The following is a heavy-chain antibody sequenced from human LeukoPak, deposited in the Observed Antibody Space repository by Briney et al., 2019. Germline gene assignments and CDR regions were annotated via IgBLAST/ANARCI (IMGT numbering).Heavy chain of an antibody. D-gene: IGHD3-22*01. CDR2: IYPGDSDT. Sequence: GESLKISCKGSGYSFTSYWIGWVRQMPGKGLEWMGIIYPGDSDTRYSPSFQGQVTISADKSISTAYLQWSSLKASDTAMYYCARHAENYYDSLDAFDIWGQGTMVTVSS. CDR3: ARHAENYYDSLDAFDI. J-gene: IGHJ3*02. CDR1: GYSFTSYW. V-gene: IGHV5-51*01.